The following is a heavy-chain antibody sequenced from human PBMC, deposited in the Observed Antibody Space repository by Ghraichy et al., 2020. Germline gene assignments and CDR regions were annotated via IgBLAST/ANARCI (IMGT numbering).Heavy chain of an antibody. D-gene: IGHD3-22*01. V-gene: IGHV1-2*02. CDR1: GYTFTGYY. J-gene: IGHJ6*02. CDR2: INPNSGGT. Sequence: ASVKVSCKASGYTFTGYYMHWVRQAPGQGLEWMGWINPNSGGTNYAQKFQGRVTMTRDTSISTAYMELSRLRSDDTAVYYCARGTYYYDSSGWSYYYGMDVWGQGTTVTVSS. CDR3: ARGTYYYDSSGWSYYYGMDV.